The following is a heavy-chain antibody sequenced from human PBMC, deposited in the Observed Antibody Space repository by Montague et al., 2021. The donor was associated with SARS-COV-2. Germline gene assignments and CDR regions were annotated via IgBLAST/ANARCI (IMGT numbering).Heavy chain of an antibody. CDR3: ARESGSGSYLVY. D-gene: IGHD3-10*01. V-gene: IGHV4-39*01. J-gene: IGHJ4*02. CDR1: GGSISSSSYY. CDR2: IYYSGST. Sequence: SETLSLTCTVSGGSISSSSYYWGWIRQPPEKGLEWIGSIYYSGSTYYNPSLKSRVTIPVDTSKNQFSLKLSSVTAADTAVYYCARESGSGSYLVYWGQGTLVTVSS.